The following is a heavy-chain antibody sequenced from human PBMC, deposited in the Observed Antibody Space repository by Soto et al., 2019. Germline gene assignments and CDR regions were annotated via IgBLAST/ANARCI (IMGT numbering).Heavy chain of an antibody. CDR2: ISAYNGNT. J-gene: IGHJ6*02. D-gene: IGHD4-4*01. CDR1: GFGLINYG. Sequence: ASVKVSCKASGFGLINYGFTWVRQAPGQGLEWKGWISAYNGNTIYAQNLQGRLTMTRDTSTSTAYMELRSLRSDDTAVYYCARLGVTTSVYYYTMDVWGQGTTVTVSS. CDR3: ARLGVTTSVYYYTMDV. V-gene: IGHV1-18*04.